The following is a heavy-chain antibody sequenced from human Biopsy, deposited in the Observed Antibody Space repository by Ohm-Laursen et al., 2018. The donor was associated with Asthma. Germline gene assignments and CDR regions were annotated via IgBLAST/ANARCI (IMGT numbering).Heavy chain of an antibody. J-gene: IGHJ3*01. Sequence: SSVKVSCNASGYNFISFAIHWVRQAPGQRLEWMGWVNTGNGDTKYSQKFQGRVTITRDTSTSTAYMELRSLRSEDTATYYCARTYYDFLTGQVKDVFGVWGQGTMVTVSS. D-gene: IGHD3-9*01. CDR2: VNTGNGDT. V-gene: IGHV1-3*04. CDR3: ARTYYDFLTGQVKDVFGV. CDR1: GYNFISFA.